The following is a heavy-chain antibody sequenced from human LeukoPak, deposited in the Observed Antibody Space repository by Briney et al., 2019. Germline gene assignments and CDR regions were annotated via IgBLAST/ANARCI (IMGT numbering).Heavy chain of an antibody. Sequence: ASVKVSCKASGGTFSSYAISWVRQAPGQGLEWMGWISAYNGNTNYAQKLQGRVTMTTDTSTSTAYMELRSLRSGDTAVYYCARSGGYYYDSSGYSKPDYWGQGTLVTVSS. CDR2: ISAYNGNT. CDR1: GGTFSSYA. CDR3: ARSGGYYYDSSGYSKPDY. V-gene: IGHV1-18*01. D-gene: IGHD3-22*01. J-gene: IGHJ4*02.